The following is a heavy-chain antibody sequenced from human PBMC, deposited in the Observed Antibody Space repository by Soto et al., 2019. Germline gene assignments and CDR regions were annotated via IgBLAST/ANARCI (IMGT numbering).Heavy chain of an antibody. CDR3: AADATAWQQMVPSDY. D-gene: IGHD2-8*01. J-gene: IGHJ4*02. V-gene: IGHV1-58*01. Sequence: SVEVSCKASGFTFTSSAFQWVRQARGQRLEWIGWIAVGSGYTNYAQRFQDRVTLTRDMSTATTYMELSRLTSEDTAIYYCAADATAWQQMVPSDYWGQGTLVTVSS. CDR2: IAVGSGYT. CDR1: GFTFTSSA.